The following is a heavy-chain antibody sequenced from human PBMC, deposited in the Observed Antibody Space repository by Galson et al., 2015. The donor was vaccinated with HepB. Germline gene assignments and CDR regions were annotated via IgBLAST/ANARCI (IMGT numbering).Heavy chain of an antibody. Sequence: SLRLSCAASGFTFSSYTMNWVRQAPGKGLEWVSYISSSSSTIYYADSVKGRFTISRDNSKNTLYLQMNSLRAEDTAVYYCASSFTIFGVAPYYGMDVWGQGTTVTVSS. D-gene: IGHD3-3*01. V-gene: IGHV3-48*01. CDR3: ASSFTIFGVAPYYGMDV. CDR2: ISSSSSTI. J-gene: IGHJ6*02. CDR1: GFTFSSYT.